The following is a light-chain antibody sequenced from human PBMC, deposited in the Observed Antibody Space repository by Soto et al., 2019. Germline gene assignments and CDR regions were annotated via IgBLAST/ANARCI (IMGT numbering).Light chain of an antibody. CDR2: DAS. CDR3: HQYTTYPST. V-gene: IGKV1-5*01. Sequence: DIQMTQSPSTLSASVGDRVTITCRASQSVTNWLARYQQKTGKAANLLIYDASRLQSGITSSFIGSGSGTEFTLTISSLQPDDFATYYCHQYTTYPSTFGQGTKLEIK. J-gene: IGKJ2*01. CDR1: QSVTNW.